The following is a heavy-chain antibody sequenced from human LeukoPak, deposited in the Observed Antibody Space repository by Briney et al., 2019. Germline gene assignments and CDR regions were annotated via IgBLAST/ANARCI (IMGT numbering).Heavy chain of an antibody. V-gene: IGHV3-23*01. CDR2: FSDSGGTS. Sequence: GGSLRLSCTASGFTFSSHYMNWVRQAPGKGLVWVSGFSDSGGTSYYADSVKGRLTISKDNSKHTLYLQMNSLRAEDTAVYYCAKVFVTGMSYLPHWGQGTLVTVSS. CDR1: GFTFSSHY. J-gene: IGHJ1*01. D-gene: IGHD2-21*02. CDR3: AKVFVTGMSYLPH.